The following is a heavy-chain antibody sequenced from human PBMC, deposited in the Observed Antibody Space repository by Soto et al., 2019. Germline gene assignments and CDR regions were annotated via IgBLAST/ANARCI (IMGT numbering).Heavy chain of an antibody. Sequence: QVQLRESGPGLVKPSETLSLTCTVSSGSIGTYFWSWLRQPPGKGLEWIGYIYYSGTTNYNPSLKSRVTIFLDTSKNQFSLRLSSVTAADTAVYYCVRGRGGTYDAVDIWGQGTVVTVSS. CDR3: VRGRGGTYDAVDI. CDR2: IYYSGTT. D-gene: IGHD1-26*01. V-gene: IGHV4-59*01. CDR1: SGSIGTYF. J-gene: IGHJ3*02.